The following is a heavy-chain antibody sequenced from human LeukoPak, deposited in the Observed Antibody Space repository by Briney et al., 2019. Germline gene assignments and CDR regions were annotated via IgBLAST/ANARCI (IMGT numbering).Heavy chain of an antibody. CDR3: ARGVSGSYLYYYYYMDV. V-gene: IGHV1-2*02. CDR1: GYTFTGYY. D-gene: IGHD1-26*01. Sequence: ASVKVSCKASGYTFTGYYMHWVRQAPGQGLEWMGWINPNSGGTNYAQKFQGRVTMTRDTSISTAYMELSSLRSEDTAVYYRARGVSGSYLYYYYYMDVWGKGTTVTVSS. J-gene: IGHJ6*03. CDR2: INPNSGGT.